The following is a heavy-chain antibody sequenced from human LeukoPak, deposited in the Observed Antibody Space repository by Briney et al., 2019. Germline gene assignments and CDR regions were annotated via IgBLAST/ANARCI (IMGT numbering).Heavy chain of an antibody. Sequence: GGSLRLSCAASGFTFSTYWMTWVRQAPGKGLEWVANIKQDGSEEYYVDSVKGRFTISRDNAKNSLYLQLNSLRAEDTAVYYCARGGTAEYFQHWGQGTLVTVSS. CDR3: ARGGTAEYFQH. V-gene: IGHV3-7*04. CDR1: GFTFSTYW. J-gene: IGHJ1*01. CDR2: IKQDGSEE.